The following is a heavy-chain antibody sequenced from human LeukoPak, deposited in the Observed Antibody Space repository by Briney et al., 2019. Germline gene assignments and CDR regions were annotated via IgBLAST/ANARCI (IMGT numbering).Heavy chain of an antibody. Sequence: SQTLSLTCAVSGGSISSGGYSWSWIRQPPGKGLEWIGYIYHSGSTYYNPSLKNRVTISVDRSKNQFSLKLSSVTAADTAVYYCAREVVVPAATRGPFYYFDYWGQGTLVTVSS. CDR2: IYHSGST. D-gene: IGHD2-2*01. CDR1: GGSISSGGYS. V-gene: IGHV4-30-2*01. J-gene: IGHJ4*02. CDR3: AREVVVPAATRGPFYYFDY.